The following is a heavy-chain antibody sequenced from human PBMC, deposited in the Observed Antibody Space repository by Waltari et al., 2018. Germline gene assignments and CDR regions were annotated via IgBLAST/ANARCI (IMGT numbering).Heavy chain of an antibody. D-gene: IGHD6-19*01. CDR3: VQDWNTGWAFAS. CDR1: GFTFTTFW. V-gene: IGHV3-7*03. CDR2: IKQEGSIK. J-gene: IGHJ4*02. Sequence: EVQLVESGGGVVQPGGSLRLSCAASGFTFTTFWMYWVRQAPQKGRGWVASIKQEGSIKCYLDSVKGRFAVSRDNADNSLYLQMNTLRAEDTAIYYCVQDWNTGWAFASWGQGTLVTVS.